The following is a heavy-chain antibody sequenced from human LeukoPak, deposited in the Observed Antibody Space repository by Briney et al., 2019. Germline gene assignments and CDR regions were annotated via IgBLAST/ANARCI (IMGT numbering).Heavy chain of an antibody. D-gene: IGHD4-17*01. V-gene: IGHV1-69*05. CDR1: GGTFSSYA. Sequence: SVKVSCKASGGTFSSYAISWVRQAPGQGLEWMGGIIPIFGTANYAQKFQGRVTMTRDTSISTAYMELSRLRSDDTAVYYCAVLTVTIDYWGQGTLVTVSS. CDR3: AVLTVTIDY. J-gene: IGHJ4*02. CDR2: IIPIFGTA.